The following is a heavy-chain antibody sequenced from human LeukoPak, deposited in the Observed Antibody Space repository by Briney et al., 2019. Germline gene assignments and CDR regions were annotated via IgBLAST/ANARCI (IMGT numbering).Heavy chain of an antibody. Sequence: SETLSLTCTVSGGSISSYYWSWLRQPPGEGLEWFGYIYYSGSTNYNPSLKSRVTISVDTSKNQFSLKLSSVTAADTAAYYCARDVGYYFDYWGQGTLVTVSS. V-gene: IGHV4-59*01. CDR2: IYYSGST. CDR1: GGSISSYY. CDR3: ARDVGYYFDY. J-gene: IGHJ4*02.